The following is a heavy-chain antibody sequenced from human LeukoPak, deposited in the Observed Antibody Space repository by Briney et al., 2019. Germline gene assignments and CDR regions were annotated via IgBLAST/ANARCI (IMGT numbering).Heavy chain of an antibody. CDR2: IYCSGNT. J-gene: IGHJ4*02. CDR3: VLDYGDYAFDY. D-gene: IGHD4-17*01. Sequence: SETLSLTCTVSGGSISSSTYYWGWIRQSPGKGLEWIGNIYCSGNTYYNPSLKSRVTISVDTSKNQFSLKLSSVTAADTAVYYCVLDYGDYAFDYWGQGTLVTVSS. CDR1: GGSISSSTYY. V-gene: IGHV4-39*01.